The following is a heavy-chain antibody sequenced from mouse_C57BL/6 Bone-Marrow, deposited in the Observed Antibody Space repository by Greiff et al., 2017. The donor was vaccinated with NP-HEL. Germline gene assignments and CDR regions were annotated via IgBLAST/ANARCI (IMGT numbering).Heavy chain of an antibody. J-gene: IGHJ4*01. D-gene: IGHD1-1*01. CDR3: ARESRYGRAMDY. Sequence: EVKLVESGGGLVQSGRSLRLSCATSGFTFSDFYMEWVRQAPGKGLEWIAASRNNANDYTTEYSASVKGRFIVYRDTCHSILYLQMIALRAADTAIYYVARESRYGRAMDYWGQGTSVTVSS. CDR2: SRNNANDYTT. V-gene: IGHV7-1*01. CDR1: GFTFSDFY.